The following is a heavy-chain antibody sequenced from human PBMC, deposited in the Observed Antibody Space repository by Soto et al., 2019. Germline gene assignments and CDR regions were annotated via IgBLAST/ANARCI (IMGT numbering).Heavy chain of an antibody. J-gene: IGHJ4*02. CDR3: ASGMALLPDY. Sequence: QVQLVESGGSVVQPGRSLRLSCAASGFTVSSYAMHWVRQAPGKGLEWVAVISYDGSNKYCADSVEGRFTNSRDNSKNTLYLQMTGQRAEDRAVYYCASGMALLPDYCRWGCLLSVS. V-gene: IGHV3-30-3*01. D-gene: IGHD2-15*01. CDR2: ISYDGSNK. CDR1: GFTVSSYA.